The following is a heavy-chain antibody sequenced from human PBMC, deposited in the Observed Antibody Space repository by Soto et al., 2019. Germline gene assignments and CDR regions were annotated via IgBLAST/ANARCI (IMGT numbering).Heavy chain of an antibody. V-gene: IGHV3-23*01. J-gene: IGHJ6*02. Sequence: GXSLRLSCAASGFTFSSYAMKWVAQAPGKGLEWVSLIGESGTPTYYADSVKGRFTISRDNSGNTLFLEMYSLRAEDTAVYYCARYIPGVRYYGMDVWGQGTTVTVSS. CDR2: IGESGTPT. CDR1: GFTFSSYA. CDR3: ARYIPGVRYYGMDV. D-gene: IGHD2-2*01.